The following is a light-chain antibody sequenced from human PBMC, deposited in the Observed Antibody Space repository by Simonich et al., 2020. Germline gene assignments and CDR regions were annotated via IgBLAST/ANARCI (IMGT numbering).Light chain of an antibody. V-gene: IGKV2-28*01. CDR1: QSLLHSDGKTY. J-gene: IGKJ4*01. CDR3: MQALQTPLT. Sequence: DIVMTQTPLSLSVTPGQPASISCKSSQSLLHSDGKTYLYWYLQKPGQSPQLLIYLGSNRASGVPDRFSCIGSGTDFTLKISRVEAEDVGVYYCMQALQTPLTFGGGTKVEIK. CDR2: LGS.